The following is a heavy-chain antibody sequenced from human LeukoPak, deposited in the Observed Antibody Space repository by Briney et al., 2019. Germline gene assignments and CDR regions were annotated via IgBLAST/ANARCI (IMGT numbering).Heavy chain of an antibody. Sequence: PGGSLRLSCAASGFTFSTYSMNWVRQAPGKGLEWVSSISSNSIYIYYADSVKGRFTISRDNAENSLWLQMNSLTAEDTAVYYCASGWSAPDYWGQGTLVTVSS. CDR3: ASGWSAPDY. CDR1: GFTFSTYS. CDR2: ISSNSIYI. J-gene: IGHJ4*02. V-gene: IGHV3-21*01.